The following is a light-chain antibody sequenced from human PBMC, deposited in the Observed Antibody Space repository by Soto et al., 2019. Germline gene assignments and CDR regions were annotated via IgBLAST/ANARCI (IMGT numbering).Light chain of an antibody. CDR2: DAN. Sequence: QSVLTQPRSVSGSPGQSVTISCTGTTGDVGAYNFVSWYQFHPDKAPKLMIYDANKRPSGVPDRFSASKSGNTASLTISGLQAEDEADYYCCSYAGSFTWVFGGGTKLTGL. J-gene: IGLJ3*02. V-gene: IGLV2-11*01. CDR1: TGDVGAYNF. CDR3: CSYAGSFTWV.